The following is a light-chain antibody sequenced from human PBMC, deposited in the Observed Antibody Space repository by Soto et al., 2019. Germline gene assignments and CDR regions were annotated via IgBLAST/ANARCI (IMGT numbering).Light chain of an antibody. CDR3: FSFTTDWTHV. Sequence: QSALAQPASVSGSPGQSITISCTGSSNDVGIYNYVSWFQQYPGKAPKLIISEVSNRPSGVSNRFSGSKSGTAASLTISGLQTEDEADYFCFSFTTDWTHVFGTGTKVTVL. J-gene: IGLJ1*01. V-gene: IGLV2-14*01. CDR2: EVS. CDR1: SNDVGIYNY.